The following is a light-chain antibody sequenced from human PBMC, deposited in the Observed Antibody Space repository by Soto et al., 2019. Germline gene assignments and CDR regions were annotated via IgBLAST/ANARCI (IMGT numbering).Light chain of an antibody. CDR1: SSDVGGYNR. CDR2: EVS. CDR3: SSYTISSTYV. V-gene: IGLV2-18*02. J-gene: IGLJ1*01. Sequence: QSALTKPPSVSGAPGQSVTISCTGTSSDVGGYNRVSWYRQPPGTAPKLMIYEVSSRPSRVPDRFSGSKSGNTASLTISGLQDEDEADCYCSSYTISSTYVFGTGTKVTVL.